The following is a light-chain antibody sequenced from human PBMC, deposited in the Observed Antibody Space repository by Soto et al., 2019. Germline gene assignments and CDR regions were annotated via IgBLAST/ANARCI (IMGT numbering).Light chain of an antibody. CDR3: QQYGSSPPIT. CDR2: GAS. Sequence: EIVLTQSPGSLSLSPGERATLSCRASQSLSSSSYLAWYQQKPGQAPRLLIFGASSRATGVPDRFSGSGSGTHFTLTINRLEPEDFAVYFCQQYGSSPPITFGQGTRLEIK. J-gene: IGKJ5*01. V-gene: IGKV3-20*01. CDR1: QSLSSSSY.